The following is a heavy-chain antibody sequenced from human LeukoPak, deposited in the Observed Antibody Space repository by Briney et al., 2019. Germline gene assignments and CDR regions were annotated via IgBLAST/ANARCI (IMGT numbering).Heavy chain of an antibody. V-gene: IGHV1-18*01. CDR3: ARYGGTNRSFDY. Sequence: GASVKVSCKASGYSFTSHGISWVRQAPGQGLEWMGWISPSSGNTNYVQNLQGRVSMTTDTSTSTVYMELRSLRSDDTAVYYCARYGGTNRSFDYWGPGTLVSVSS. CDR2: ISPSSGNT. J-gene: IGHJ4*02. CDR1: GYSFTSHG. D-gene: IGHD1-14*01.